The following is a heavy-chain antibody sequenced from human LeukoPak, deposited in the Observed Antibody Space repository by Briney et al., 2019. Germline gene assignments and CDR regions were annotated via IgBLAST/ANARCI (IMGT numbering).Heavy chain of an antibody. V-gene: IGHV4-4*07. CDR2: IYTSGST. D-gene: IGHD3-9*01. CDR1: GGSISSYY. Sequence: PSETLSLTCTVSGGSISSYYWSWIRQPAGKGLEWIGRIYTSGSTNYNPSLKSRVTMSVDTSKNQFSLKLSSVTAADTAVYYCARDSRAIFTKHYYYYYGMDVWGQGTTVTVSS. CDR3: ARDSRAIFTKHYYYYYGMDV. J-gene: IGHJ6*02.